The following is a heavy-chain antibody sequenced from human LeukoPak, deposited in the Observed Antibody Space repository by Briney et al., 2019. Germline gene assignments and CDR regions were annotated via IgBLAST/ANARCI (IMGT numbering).Heavy chain of an antibody. CDR1: GFTFSSYS. J-gene: IGHJ6*02. Sequence: GGSLRLSCAASGFTFSSYSMNWVRQAPGKGLEWVSYIGSSSSTIYYADSVKGRFTISRDNAKNSLYLQMNSLRAEDTAVYYCARYEGGIVVVINYGMDVWGQGTTVTVSS. CDR2: IGSSSSTI. CDR3: ARYEGGIVVVINYGMDV. V-gene: IGHV3-48*04. D-gene: IGHD3-22*01.